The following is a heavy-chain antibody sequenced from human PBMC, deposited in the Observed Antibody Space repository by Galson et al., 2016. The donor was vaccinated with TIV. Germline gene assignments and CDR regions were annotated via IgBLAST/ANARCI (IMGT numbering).Heavy chain of an antibody. J-gene: IGHJ4*02. V-gene: IGHV2-70*04. CDR1: GFSLNTSGMR. CDR3: ARSTARGACIDY. Sequence: PALVKPTQTLTLTCTFSGFSLNTSGMRVSWIRQPPGKALEWLARIDWDDDKFYSTSLKSMLTISKDTSRNQVVIRMMNLDPEDTATYFCARSTARGACIDYWGQGTLVTVAS. D-gene: IGHD3-10*01. CDR2: IDWDDDK.